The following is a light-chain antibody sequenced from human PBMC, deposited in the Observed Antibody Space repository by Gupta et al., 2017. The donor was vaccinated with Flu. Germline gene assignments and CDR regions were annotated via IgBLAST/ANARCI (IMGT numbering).Light chain of an antibody. CDR2: DDR. CDR3: QVWDNNNDNGV. J-gene: IGLJ3*02. CDR1: DIETKS. Sequence: SYVLTQPPSVSVAPGETATISCGGDDIETKSVHWYQRKPGQAPALVVYDDRNRPSGIPARFSGSNSGSTATLTISRVEGGDEAYDFCQVWDNNNDNGVFGGGTKLTVL. V-gene: IGLV3-21*02.